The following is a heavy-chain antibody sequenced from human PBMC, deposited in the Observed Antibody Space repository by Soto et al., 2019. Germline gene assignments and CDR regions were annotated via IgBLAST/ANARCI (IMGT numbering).Heavy chain of an antibody. CDR2: VYYSGST. CDR3: ARHGAQQQLIYFDL. V-gene: IGHV4-39*01. CDR1: ADSISRSNYF. J-gene: IGHJ2*01. Sequence: QLQLQESGPGLVKPSETLSLTCTVSADSISRSNYFWGWVRQPPGKGLEWISSVYYSGSTYYNPSLKSLVTIYLDTSKNQFSLKLNSMTAADTAIYYCARHGAQQQLIYFDLWGRGTLVTVSS. D-gene: IGHD6-13*01.